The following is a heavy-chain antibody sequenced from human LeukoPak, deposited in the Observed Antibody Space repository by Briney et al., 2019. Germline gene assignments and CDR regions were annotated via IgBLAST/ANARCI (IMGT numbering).Heavy chain of an antibody. J-gene: IGHJ4*02. V-gene: IGHV1-2*02. CDR1: GYTFTAYY. D-gene: IGHD6-13*01. Sequence: ASVKVSCKTSGYTFTAYYMYWVRQAPGQGLEWMGWINPDTGDTNYAQQFQGRVTMSRDTSITTAYMELTRLRSDDTAVYYCASLGSTWYFDYWGQGTLVTASS. CDR2: INPDTGDT. CDR3: ASLGSTWYFDY.